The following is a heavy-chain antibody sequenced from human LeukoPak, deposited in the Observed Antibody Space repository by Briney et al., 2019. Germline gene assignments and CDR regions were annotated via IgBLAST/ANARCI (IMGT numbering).Heavy chain of an antibody. Sequence: GGSLRLSCAAPGFTFSSYSMNWVRQAPGKGLEWVSSISSSSSYIYYADSVKGRFTISRDNAKNSLYLQMNSLRAEDTAVYYCARDLLLWFGEFPQGDYWGQGTLVTVSS. CDR2: ISSSSSYI. CDR3: ARDLLLWFGEFPQGDY. D-gene: IGHD3-10*01. V-gene: IGHV3-21*01. CDR1: GFTFSSYS. J-gene: IGHJ4*02.